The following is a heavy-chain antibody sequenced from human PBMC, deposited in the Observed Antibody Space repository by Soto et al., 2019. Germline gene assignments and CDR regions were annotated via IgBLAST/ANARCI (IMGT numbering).Heavy chain of an antibody. CDR3: AGRHYDEHHYYYYYGMDV. Sequence: SVKVSCKASAGTFSSYAISWVRQAPGQGLEWMGGIIPIFGTANYAQKFQGRVTITADESTSTAYMELSSLRSEDTAVYYCAGRHYDEHHYYYYYGMDVWGQGTTVTVSS. CDR1: AGTFSSYA. V-gene: IGHV1-69*13. J-gene: IGHJ6*02. D-gene: IGHD3-3*01. CDR2: IIPIFGTA.